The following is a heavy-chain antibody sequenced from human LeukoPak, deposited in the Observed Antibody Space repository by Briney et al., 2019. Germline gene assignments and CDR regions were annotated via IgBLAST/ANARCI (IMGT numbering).Heavy chain of an antibody. V-gene: IGHV5-51*07. CDR3: ARHFSREKFFDY. CDR2: IYPGDSDT. D-gene: IGHD3-3*01. CDR1: GYIFTSYW. J-gene: IGHJ4*02. Sequence: GESLKISCKGSGYIFTSYWIGWVHQLPGKGLEWMGIIYPGDSDTRYSPSFQGQVTISADKSISTAYLQWSSLKASDTAMYYCARHFSREKFFDYWGQGTLVTVSS.